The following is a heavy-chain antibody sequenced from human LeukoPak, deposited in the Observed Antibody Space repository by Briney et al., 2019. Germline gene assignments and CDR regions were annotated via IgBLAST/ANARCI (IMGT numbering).Heavy chain of an antibody. J-gene: IGHJ6*03. CDR1: KDTFNNFP. Sequence: ASVKVSCKASKDTFNNFPISWVRQAPGQGLEWMGGIIPIFRSANYAQKFQGRVTITAEESTSTAYMELSSLRSEDTAVYYCASRSSELRFDYYYMDVWGKGTTVTVSS. V-gene: IGHV1-69*01. CDR2: IIPIFRSA. CDR3: ASRSSELRFDYYYMDV. D-gene: IGHD1-14*01.